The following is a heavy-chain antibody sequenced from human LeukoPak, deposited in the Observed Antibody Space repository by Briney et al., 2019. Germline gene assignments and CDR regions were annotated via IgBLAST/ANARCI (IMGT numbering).Heavy chain of an antibody. CDR1: GYTLTELS. CDR2: MNPNSGNT. Sequence: ASVKVSCKVSGYTLTELSMHWVRQAPGQGLEWMGWMNPNSGNTGYAQKFQGRVTMTRNTSISTAYMELSSLRSEDTAVYYCARAPYYDFWSGEVDYWGRGTLVTVSS. D-gene: IGHD3-3*01. CDR3: ARAPYYDFWSGEVDY. J-gene: IGHJ4*02. V-gene: IGHV1-8*01.